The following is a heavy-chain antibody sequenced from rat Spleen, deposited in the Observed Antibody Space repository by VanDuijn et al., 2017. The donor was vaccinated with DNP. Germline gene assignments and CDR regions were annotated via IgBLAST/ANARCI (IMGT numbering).Heavy chain of an antibody. J-gene: IGHJ1*01. V-gene: IGHV5-31*01. CDR1: GFTFNNYL. Sequence: EVQLVESGGGLVQPGRSLKLSCVAFGFTFNNYLMTWIRQVPGKGLEWVASITSSGGTTYYPDSVKGRFTISRDNAENTVYLQMNSLRSEDTATYYCARGYYGYKSWYFDFWGPGTMVTVSS. CDR3: ARGYYGYKSWYFDF. CDR2: ITSSGGTT. D-gene: IGHD1-9*01.